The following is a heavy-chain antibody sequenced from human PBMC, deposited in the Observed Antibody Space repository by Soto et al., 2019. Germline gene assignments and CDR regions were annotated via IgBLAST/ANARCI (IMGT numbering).Heavy chain of an antibody. CDR1: GFTVSSNY. CDR2: IYRGGST. D-gene: IGHD1-1*01. V-gene: IGHV3-53*02. Sequence: EVQLVETGGGLIQPGGSLRLSCAASGFTVSSNYMSWVRQAPGKGLEWVSGIYRGGSTYYADPVKGRFTISRDNAKNTLYLQRNSLRAEDTAVYYCTSCRLGGTSEDYYYYGMDVWGQGTTVTVSS. J-gene: IGHJ6*02. CDR3: TSCRLGGTSEDYYYYGMDV.